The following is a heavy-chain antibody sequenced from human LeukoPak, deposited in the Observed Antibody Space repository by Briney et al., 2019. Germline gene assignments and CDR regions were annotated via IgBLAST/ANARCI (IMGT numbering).Heavy chain of an antibody. Sequence: GGSLRLSCAACGFTLSSYGMHWVRQAPGKGLEWVAVIWYDGSNKYYADSVKGRFTISRENSKNTLYQQMNSMRAEDTAVYYCAKDYYGPSGGIDYWGQGTLVTVSS. J-gene: IGHJ4*02. CDR1: GFTLSSYG. CDR3: AKDYYGPSGGIDY. CDR2: IWYDGSNK. V-gene: IGHV3-33*06. D-gene: IGHD3-10*01.